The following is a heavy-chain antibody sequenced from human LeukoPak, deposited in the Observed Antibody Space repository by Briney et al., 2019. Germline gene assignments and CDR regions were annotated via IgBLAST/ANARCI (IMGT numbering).Heavy chain of an antibody. Sequence: ASVKVSCTASGYTFTSYAMNWVRQAPGQGLEWMGWVNTNTGNPTYAQGFTGRFVFSLDTSVSTAYLQISSLKAEDTAVYYCARDYYDSSGYLTTSWGQGTLVTVSS. CDR2: VNTNTGNP. J-gene: IGHJ4*02. V-gene: IGHV7-4-1*02. D-gene: IGHD3-22*01. CDR3: ARDYYDSSGYLTTS. CDR1: GYTFTSYA.